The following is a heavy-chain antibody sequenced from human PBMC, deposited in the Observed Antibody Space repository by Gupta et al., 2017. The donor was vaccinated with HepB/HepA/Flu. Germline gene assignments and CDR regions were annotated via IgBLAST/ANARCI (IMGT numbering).Heavy chain of an antibody. CDR2: INPNSGGT. CDR3: AVLRGGTVTWGFDP. Sequence: QVQLVQSGAEVKKPGASVKVSCKASGYTFTGYYIHWVRQAPGQGLEWMGWINPNSGGTNYAQKFQGWVTMTRDTSISTAYMELSRLRSDDTAVYYCAVLRGGTVTWGFDPWGQGTLVTVSS. CDR1: GYTFTGYY. V-gene: IGHV1-2*04. J-gene: IGHJ5*02. D-gene: IGHD4-11*01.